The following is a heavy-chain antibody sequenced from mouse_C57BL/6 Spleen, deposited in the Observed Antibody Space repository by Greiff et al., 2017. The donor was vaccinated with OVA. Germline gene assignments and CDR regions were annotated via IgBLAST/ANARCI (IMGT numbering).Heavy chain of an antibody. V-gene: IGHV1-76*01. J-gene: IGHJ1*03. D-gene: IGHD2-5*01. CDR3: ARGDYYSNYGYFDV. CDR2: IYPGSGNT. CDR1: GYTFTDYY. Sequence: VQLQQSGAELVRPGASVKLSCTASGYTFTDYYINWVKQRPGQGLEWIARIYPGSGNTSYNEKFKGKATLTAEKSSSTAYMQLSSLTSEDAAVYFCARGDYYSNYGYFDVWGTGTTVTVSS.